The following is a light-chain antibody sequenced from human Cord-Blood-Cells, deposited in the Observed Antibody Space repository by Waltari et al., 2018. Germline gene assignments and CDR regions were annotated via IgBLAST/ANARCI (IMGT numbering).Light chain of an antibody. CDR1: QSVSSSY. V-gene: IGKV3-20*01. CDR2: GTS. J-gene: IGKJ1*01. Sequence: EIVMTQSPGTLSLSPGETAPLSYSASQSVSSSYLAWYQQKPGQAPRLLIYGTSSRATGIPERFSGSGSGTDFTLTISRLEPEDFAAYYCQQYGSSPQTFGQGTKVEIK. CDR3: QQYGSSPQT.